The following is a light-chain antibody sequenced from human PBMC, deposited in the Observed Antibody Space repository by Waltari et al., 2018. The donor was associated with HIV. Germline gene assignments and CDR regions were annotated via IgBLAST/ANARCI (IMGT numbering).Light chain of an antibody. V-gene: IGLV1-47*01. Sequence: QSELTQSPSASGTPGQRITISCSGSSSNIERNSVYWYKQFPRATPKVLIYKDNERPSGVPDRISGSKSGTSASLLISGLRSDDEADYYCAVWDESLDGWLFGGGTKLTVL. J-gene: IGLJ3*02. CDR3: AVWDESLDGWL. CDR2: KDN. CDR1: SSNIERNS.